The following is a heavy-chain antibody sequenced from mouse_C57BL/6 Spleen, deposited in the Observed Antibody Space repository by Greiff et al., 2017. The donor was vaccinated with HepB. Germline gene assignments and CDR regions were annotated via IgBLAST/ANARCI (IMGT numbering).Heavy chain of an antibody. D-gene: IGHD1-1*01. CDR2: IYPGDGDT. V-gene: IGHV1-80*01. J-gene: IGHJ1*03. Sequence: VKLMESGAELVKPGASVKISCKASGYAFSSYWMNWVKQRPGKGLEWIGQIYPGDGDTNYNGKFKGKATLTADKSSSTAYMQLSSLTSEDSAVYFCARSNYSYGSSYVNWYFDVWGTGTTVTVSS. CDR1: GYAFSSYW. CDR3: ARSNYSYGSSYVNWYFDV.